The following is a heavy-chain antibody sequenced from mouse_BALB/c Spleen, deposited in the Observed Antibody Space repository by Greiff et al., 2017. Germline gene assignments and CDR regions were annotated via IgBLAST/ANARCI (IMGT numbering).Heavy chain of an antibody. CDR1: GDSITSGY. CDR2: ISYSGST. J-gene: IGHJ2*01. CDR3: ARYTTMITTRYFDY. V-gene: IGHV3-8*02. Sequence: DVKLVESGPSLVKPSQTLSLTCSVTGDSITSGYWNWIRKFPGNKLEYMGYISYSGSTYYNPSLKSRISITRDTSKNQYYLQLNSVTTEDTATYYCARYTTMITTRYFDYWGQGTTLTVSS. D-gene: IGHD2-4*01.